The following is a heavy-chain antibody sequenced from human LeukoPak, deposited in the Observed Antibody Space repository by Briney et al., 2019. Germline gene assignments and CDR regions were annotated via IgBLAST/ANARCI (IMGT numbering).Heavy chain of an antibody. CDR3: ARDPNGDYIGTFDM. D-gene: IGHD4-17*01. V-gene: IGHV3-53*01. CDR1: GFTVSSNY. CDR2: IYIGGNT. J-gene: IGHJ3*02. Sequence: GGSLRLSCAASGFTVSSNYMSWVRQAPGKGLEWVSIIYIGGNTYYADSVKGRFTISRDNSNNTLYLQMNSLRAEDTAVYYCARDPNGDYIGTFDMWGRGTMVTVSS.